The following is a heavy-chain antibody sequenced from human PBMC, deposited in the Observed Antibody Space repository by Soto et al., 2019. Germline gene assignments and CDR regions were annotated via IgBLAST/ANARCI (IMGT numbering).Heavy chain of an antibody. CDR1: GFTFSNYA. D-gene: IGHD1-26*01. CDR3: AKDFYSGTYSYYYYGMDV. Sequence: PGGSLRLSCAASGFTFSNYAMSWVRQAPGKGLEWVSAISGSGTDFADSVKGRFTISRDNSKNTLYLQMNSLRAEDTAVYFCAKDFYSGTYSYYYYGMDVWGQGTTVTVSS. J-gene: IGHJ6*02. V-gene: IGHV3-23*01. CDR2: ISGSGT.